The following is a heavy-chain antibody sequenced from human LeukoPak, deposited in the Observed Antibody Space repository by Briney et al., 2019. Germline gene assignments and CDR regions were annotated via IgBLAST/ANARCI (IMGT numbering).Heavy chain of an antibody. Sequence: GASVKVSCKASGYTFTSYDINWVRQATGQGLEWMGWMNPNSGNTGYAQKFQGRVTMTRNTSISTAYMELSSMRSEDTAVYYCARGAGPTTSPNYYDSSGYYLWYFDYWAQGTLVTVSS. CDR1: GYTFTSYD. V-gene: IGHV1-8*01. J-gene: IGHJ4*02. D-gene: IGHD3-22*01. CDR3: ARGAGPTTSPNYYDSSGYYLWYFDY. CDR2: MNPNSGNT.